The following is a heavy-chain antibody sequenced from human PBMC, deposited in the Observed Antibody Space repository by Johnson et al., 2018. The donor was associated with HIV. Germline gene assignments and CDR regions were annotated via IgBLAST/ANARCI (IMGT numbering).Heavy chain of an antibody. V-gene: IGHV3-30*14. CDR3: AGRSSAWYEDAFDI. CDR2: ISYDGGDT. Sequence: QVQLVESGGGVVLPGGSLRLSCAASGFTFSSYAMHWVRQAPGKGLEWLAIISYDGGDTWYADSVKGRFTVSRDNSKNTLFLQMNSLRVEDTAIYYCAGRSSAWYEDAFDIWGQGTMVTVSS. J-gene: IGHJ3*02. D-gene: IGHD6-19*01. CDR1: GFTFSSYA.